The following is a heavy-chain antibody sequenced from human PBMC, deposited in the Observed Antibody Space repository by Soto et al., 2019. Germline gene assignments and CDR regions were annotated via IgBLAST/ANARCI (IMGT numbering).Heavy chain of an antibody. CDR1: GYTFTSYA. D-gene: IGHD5-18*01. Sequence: ASVKVSCKASGYTFTSYAMHWVRQAPGQRLEWMGKINAGNGNTKYSQKFQGRVTITRDTPASTVYMELSSLRSEDTAVYYCARRARGYTFGFYFDYWGQGTVVTAPQ. J-gene: IGHJ4*02. CDR2: INAGNGNT. CDR3: ARRARGYTFGFYFDY. V-gene: IGHV1-3*01.